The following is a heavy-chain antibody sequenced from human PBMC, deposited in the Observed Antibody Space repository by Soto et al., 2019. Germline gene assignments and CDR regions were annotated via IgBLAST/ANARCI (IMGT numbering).Heavy chain of an antibody. CDR3: AKGGYYDSSGDSWVDP. CDR2: ISGSGGST. D-gene: IGHD3-22*01. CDR1: GFTFSSYV. Sequence: GGSLRLSCAVSGFTFSSYVMSWVRQAPGKGLEWVSSISGSGGSTYYADSVKGRFTISRDNSKNTLYLQMNSLRADDTAVYYCAKGGYYDSSGDSWVDPWGEGTLVKVCS. J-gene: IGHJ5*02. V-gene: IGHV3-23*01.